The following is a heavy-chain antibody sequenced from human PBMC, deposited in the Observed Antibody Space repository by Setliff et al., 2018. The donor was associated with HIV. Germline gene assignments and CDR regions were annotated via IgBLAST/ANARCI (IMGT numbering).Heavy chain of an antibody. CDR3: ARGATGNLEALDI. V-gene: IGHV5-51*01. J-gene: IGHJ3*02. Sequence: GESLKISCKGSGYSFTNSWIGWVLQMPGKGLEWMGIIYPGDSDAKYNPSFQGQVTISADKSISTAYLQWSNLKASDTAVYYCARGATGNLEALDIWGQGTMVTVS. D-gene: IGHD6-13*01. CDR1: GYSFTNSW. CDR2: IYPGDSDA.